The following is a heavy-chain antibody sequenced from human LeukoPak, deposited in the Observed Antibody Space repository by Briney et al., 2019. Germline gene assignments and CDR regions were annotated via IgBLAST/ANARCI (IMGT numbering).Heavy chain of an antibody. CDR2: IWYDGSNK. CDR3: AKDISRYSYGWAFDY. D-gene: IGHD5-18*01. V-gene: IGHV3-33*06. J-gene: IGHJ4*02. Sequence: GRSLKLSCAASGFTFSSYGMYWVRQAPGKGLEWVAVIWYDGSNKYYADSVKGRFTISRDNSKNTLYLQMNSLRAEDTAVYYCAKDISRYSYGWAFDYWGQGTLVTVSS. CDR1: GFTFSSYG.